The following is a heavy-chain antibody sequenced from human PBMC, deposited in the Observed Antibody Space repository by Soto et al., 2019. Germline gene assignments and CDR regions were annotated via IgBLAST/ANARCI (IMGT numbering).Heavy chain of an antibody. J-gene: IGHJ5*02. CDR1: GYSFSDYD. CDR2: MNPNSGNT. V-gene: IGHV1-8*01. D-gene: IGHD1-20*01. Sequence: QVQLVQSGAEVKKPGASVKVSCKASGYSFSDYDINWVRQATGQGPEWMGWMNPNSGNTGYAQKFQGRVTMTRNTSITPAYMELSSLGSEDTAVYYCARDNRYNWNDEGWFDPWGQGTLVTVSS. CDR3: ARDNRYNWNDEGWFDP.